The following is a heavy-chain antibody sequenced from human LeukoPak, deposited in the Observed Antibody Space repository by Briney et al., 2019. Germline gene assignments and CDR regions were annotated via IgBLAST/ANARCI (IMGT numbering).Heavy chain of an antibody. CDR2: VRFDGSNK. CDR1: GFTFSSHG. V-gene: IGHV3-33*01. Sequence: GGFLRLSCAASGFTFSSHGMHWVRQAPGKGLEWVAVVRFDGSNKYYADSVKGRFIISRDNSKNTLYLQMNNLRVEGTAVYYCASQLKYGDFYYYYYAMDVWGQGTTVTVSS. CDR3: ASQLKYGDFYYYYYAMDV. D-gene: IGHD4-17*01. J-gene: IGHJ6*02.